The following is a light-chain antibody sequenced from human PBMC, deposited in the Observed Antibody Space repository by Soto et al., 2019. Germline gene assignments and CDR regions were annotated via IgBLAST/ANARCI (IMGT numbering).Light chain of an antibody. Sequence: EIVLTQSPATLSLSPGERATLSCRASQSVRIYLAWYQQKPGQAPRLLIDEASNRATGIPARFSGSGSGTDFTLTISSLEPEDFAVYYCQQRSAWPLTFGGGTKLEI. CDR3: QQRSAWPLT. CDR1: QSVRIY. CDR2: EAS. J-gene: IGKJ4*01. V-gene: IGKV3-11*01.